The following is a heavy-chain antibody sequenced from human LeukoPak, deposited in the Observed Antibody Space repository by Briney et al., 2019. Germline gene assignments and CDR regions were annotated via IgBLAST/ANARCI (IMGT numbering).Heavy chain of an antibody. Sequence: RGSLRLSCAASGFTFSSYAMSWVRQAPGKGLEWVSAISGSGGSTYYADSVKGRFTISRDNSKNTLYLQMNSLRAEDTAVYYCAKDLRYSSSWYFDYWGQGTLVTVSS. D-gene: IGHD6-13*01. CDR1: GFTFSSYA. V-gene: IGHV3-23*01. CDR2: ISGSGGST. J-gene: IGHJ4*02. CDR3: AKDLRYSSSWYFDY.